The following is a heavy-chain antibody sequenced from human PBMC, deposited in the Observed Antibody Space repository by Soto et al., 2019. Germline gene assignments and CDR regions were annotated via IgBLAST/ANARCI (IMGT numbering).Heavy chain of an antibody. D-gene: IGHD1-26*01. V-gene: IGHV3-33*08. CDR1: ASIFKGHG. CDR2: IRFDGSDE. J-gene: IGHJ4*02. CDR3: ARAGVGATTFFGFLDY. Sequence: QVHLVESGGGVVQPGGSLRLSCAASASIFKGHGMHWVRQAPGKGLEWVAIIRFDGSDEHYGDSVEGRFTISRDNSKNMLDLQMNSLRVEDTAVYYWARAGVGATTFFGFLDYWGQGTLVTVSS.